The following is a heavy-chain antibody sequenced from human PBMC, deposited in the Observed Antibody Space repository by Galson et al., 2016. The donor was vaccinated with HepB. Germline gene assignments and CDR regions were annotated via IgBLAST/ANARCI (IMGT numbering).Heavy chain of an antibody. CDR1: GGSISNYRW. D-gene: IGHD6-13*01. CDR3: ARHLTTAGTRGFDS. Sequence: ETLSLTCAVSGGSISNYRWWSWVRQPPGKGLEWIGEIYQSGSTNCNPSLENRVTISVDKSKNQFSLMLSSVTAADTAVYYCARHLTTAGTRGFDSWGQGTLVTVSS. V-gene: IGHV4-4*02. CDR2: IYQSGST. J-gene: IGHJ4*02.